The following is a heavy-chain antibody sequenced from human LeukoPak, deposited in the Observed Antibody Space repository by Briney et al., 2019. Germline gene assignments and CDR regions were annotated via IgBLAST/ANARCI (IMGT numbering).Heavy chain of an antibody. Sequence: SETLSLTCTVSGGSISSSSYYWGWIRQPPGQGLEWIGSIYYSGSTYYNPSLKSRVTISVDTSKNQFSLKPSSVTAADTAVYYCAREGGYGSGGLDYWGQGTLVTVSS. D-gene: IGHD3-10*01. CDR3: AREGGYGSGGLDY. CDR2: IYYSGST. CDR1: GGSISSSSYY. V-gene: IGHV4-39*02. J-gene: IGHJ4*02.